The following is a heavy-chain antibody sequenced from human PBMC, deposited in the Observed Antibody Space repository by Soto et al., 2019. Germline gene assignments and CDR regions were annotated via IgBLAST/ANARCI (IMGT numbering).Heavy chain of an antibody. Sequence: SETLSLTCAVSGGSISSGGYSWSWIRQPPGKGLERIGYIYHSGSTYYNPSLKSRVTISVDRSKNQFSLKLSSVTAADTAVYYCARAFRPVRGVTINSRFDPWGQGTLVTVSS. CDR2: IYHSGST. J-gene: IGHJ5*02. V-gene: IGHV4-30-2*01. D-gene: IGHD3-10*01. CDR1: GGSISSGGYS. CDR3: ARAFRPVRGVTINSRFDP.